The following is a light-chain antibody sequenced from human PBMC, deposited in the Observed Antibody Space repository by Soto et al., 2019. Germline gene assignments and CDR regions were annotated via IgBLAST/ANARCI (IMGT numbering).Light chain of an antibody. V-gene: IGKV1-5*03. J-gene: IGKJ1*01. Sequence: DIQMTQSPSTLSASVGDRVTITCRASHSISNSLAWYQQKPGKAPKVLIYEASNLERGVPARFSVGGFGTDFTLTISSLQPDDFATYYCQQYDSYWTFGQGTKVEIK. CDR2: EAS. CDR3: QQYDSYWT. CDR1: HSISNS.